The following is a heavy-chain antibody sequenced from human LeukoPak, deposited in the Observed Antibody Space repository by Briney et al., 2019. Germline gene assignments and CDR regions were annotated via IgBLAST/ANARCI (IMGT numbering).Heavy chain of an antibody. Sequence: GGSLRLSCVASGFTFSNYDMPWVRQAPGKGLEWVAVIRHDGSNQYYADSVKGRFTISRDNSKNTLYLQMNSLRAEDTAVYYCAKCRGGLSGYELESWGQGIMVTVSS. CDR3: AKCRGGLSGYELES. V-gene: IGHV3-30*02. D-gene: IGHD5-12*01. CDR2: IRHDGSNQ. CDR1: GFTFSNYD. J-gene: IGHJ4*02.